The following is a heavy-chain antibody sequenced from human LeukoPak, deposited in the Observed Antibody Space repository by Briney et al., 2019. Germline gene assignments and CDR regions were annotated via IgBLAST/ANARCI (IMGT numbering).Heavy chain of an antibody. J-gene: IGHJ3*02. CDR3: ARLGGGNSDSAFDI. V-gene: IGHV1-18*01. D-gene: IGHD4-23*01. CDR2: ISAYNGNT. Sequence: ASVKVSCKASGYTFTSYGISWVRQAPGQGLEWMGWISAYNGNTNYVQKLQGRVTMTTDTSTSTAYMELRSLRSDDTAVYYCARLGGGNSDSAFDIWGQGTMVTVSS. CDR1: GYTFTSYG.